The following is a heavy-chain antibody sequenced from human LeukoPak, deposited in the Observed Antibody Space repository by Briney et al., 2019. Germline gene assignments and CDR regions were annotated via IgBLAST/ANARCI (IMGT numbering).Heavy chain of an antibody. D-gene: IGHD3-10*01. Sequence: GASVKVSCKASGGTFSNFAISWVRQAPGQGLEWMGGIIPIFGTANYAQKFQGRVTIITGESTSTAYMELSSLISEDTAVYYCARGPLFYGSGVTYFDDWGQGTLVTGSS. CDR1: GGTFSNFA. CDR2: IIPIFGTA. V-gene: IGHV1-69*05. CDR3: ARGPLFYGSGVTYFDD. J-gene: IGHJ4*02.